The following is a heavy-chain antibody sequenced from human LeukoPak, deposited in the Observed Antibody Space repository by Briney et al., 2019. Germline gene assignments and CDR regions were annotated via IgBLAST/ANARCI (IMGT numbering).Heavy chain of an antibody. CDR1: GFTFDDYA. Sequence: GRSLRLSCAASGFTFDDYAMHWVRQAPGKGLEWVSGISWNSGGIGYADSVKGRFTIPRDNAKNSVYLQMNSLRAEDTALYYCAKGYSYGYDYFDYWGQGTLVTVSS. CDR3: AKGYSYGYDYFDY. V-gene: IGHV3-9*01. D-gene: IGHD5-18*01. J-gene: IGHJ4*02. CDR2: ISWNSGGI.